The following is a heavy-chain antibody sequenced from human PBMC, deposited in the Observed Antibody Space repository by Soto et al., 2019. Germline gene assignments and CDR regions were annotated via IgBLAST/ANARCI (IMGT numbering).Heavy chain of an antibody. V-gene: IGHV3-23*01. J-gene: IGHJ3*02. D-gene: IGHD6-19*01. CDR1: GFTFSSYA. CDR2: ISGSGGST. CDR3: AIAPDGQWLVRVSAFDI. Sequence: EVQLLESGGGLVQPGGSLRLSCAASGFTFSSYAMSWVRQAPGKGLEWVSAISGSGGSTYYADSVKGRFTISRDNSKNTLYLQMNSLRAGDTAVYYCAIAPDGQWLVRVSAFDIWGQGTMVTVSS.